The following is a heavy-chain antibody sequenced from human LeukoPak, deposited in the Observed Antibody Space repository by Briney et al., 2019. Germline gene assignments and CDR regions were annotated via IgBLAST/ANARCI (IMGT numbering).Heavy chain of an antibody. J-gene: IGHJ4*02. Sequence: GVSLRLSCAVSGFTFSSYDMYWVRQAPGKGLEWVSYISSSGTTTHYGDSVKGRFTISRDNAKNSLYLKMNSLRAEDTAVYYCARAAGGYCSGGSCYPDYWGQGTLVTVSS. V-gene: IGHV3-48*03. CDR3: ARAAGGYCSGGSCYPDY. CDR2: ISSSGTTT. CDR1: GFTFSSYD. D-gene: IGHD2-15*01.